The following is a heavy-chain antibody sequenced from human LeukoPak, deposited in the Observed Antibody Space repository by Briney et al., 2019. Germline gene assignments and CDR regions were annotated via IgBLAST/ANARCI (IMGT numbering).Heavy chain of an antibody. J-gene: IGHJ4*02. CDR2: IYTSGNT. Sequence: SETLSLTCTVSGGSISTSYWSWIRQPAGKGLEWIGRIYTSGNTNYNPSLKSRVTMSVDTSKNQFSLKLSSVTAADTAVYYCARGGDDFWSGYLYYFDYWGQGTLVTVSS. V-gene: IGHV4-4*07. CDR1: GGSISTSY. D-gene: IGHD3-3*01. CDR3: ARGGDDFWSGYLYYFDY.